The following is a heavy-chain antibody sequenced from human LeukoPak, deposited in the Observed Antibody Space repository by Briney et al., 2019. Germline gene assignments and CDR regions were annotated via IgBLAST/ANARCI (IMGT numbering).Heavy chain of an antibody. CDR2: ITNSGRST. D-gene: IGHD3-3*01. Sequence: GGSLRLSCEASGFSLSTYFLSWIRQAPGKGLEWVSYITNSGRSTKYADAVKGRFTIPGDNAKQSVYLEMTDLRAEDTAVYYCAREASGYYHVFDSWGQGTLVTVSS. V-gene: IGHV3-11*04. CDR3: AREASGYYHVFDS. CDR1: GFSLSTYF. J-gene: IGHJ4*02.